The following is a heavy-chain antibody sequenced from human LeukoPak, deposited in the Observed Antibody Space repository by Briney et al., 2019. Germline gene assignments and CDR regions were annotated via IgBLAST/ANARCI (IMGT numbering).Heavy chain of an antibody. CDR3: VRGLYGSDSY. J-gene: IGHJ4*02. D-gene: IGHD1-26*01. CDR1: GGSISSDNW. CDR2: IYHTGRS. Sequence: PSETLSLTCDVSGGSISSDNWWIWVRQPPGKGLEWIGEIYHTGRSNYNPSLKSRVSMSVDKSKNQFSLTLSSVTAADTALYYCVRGLYGSDSYWGQGSLVTVS. V-gene: IGHV4-4*02.